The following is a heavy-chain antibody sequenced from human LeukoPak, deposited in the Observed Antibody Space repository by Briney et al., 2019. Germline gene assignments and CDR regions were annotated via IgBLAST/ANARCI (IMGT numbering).Heavy chain of an antibody. CDR2: APYDGSNK. CDR3: AKGYCGGDCPFDY. Sequence: GGSLRLSCAASGFTFSSYGMHWVRQAPGKGLEWVAFAPYDGSNKYYADSVKGRFTISRDNSKNTQYLQMNSLRAEDTAVYYCAKGYCGGDCPFDYWGQGTLVTVSS. V-gene: IGHV3-30*02. J-gene: IGHJ4*02. CDR1: GFTFSSYG. D-gene: IGHD2-21*01.